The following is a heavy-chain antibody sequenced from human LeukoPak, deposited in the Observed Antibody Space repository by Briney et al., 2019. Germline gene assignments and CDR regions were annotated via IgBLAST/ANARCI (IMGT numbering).Heavy chain of an antibody. CDR1: GGSFSGYY. D-gene: IGHD6-19*01. CDR2: IDHSGST. CDR3: ARVPAVAGRPRFDP. V-gene: IGHV4-34*01. Sequence: TSETLSLTCAVYGGSFSGYYWSWIRQPPGKGLEWIGEIDHSGSTNYNPSLKSRVTISVDTSKNQFSLKLSSVTAADTAVYYCARVPAVAGRPRFDPWGQGTLVTVSS. J-gene: IGHJ5*02.